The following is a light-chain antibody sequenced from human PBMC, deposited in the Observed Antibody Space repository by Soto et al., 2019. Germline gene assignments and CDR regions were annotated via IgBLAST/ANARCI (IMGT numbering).Light chain of an antibody. V-gene: IGKV3-11*01. CDR3: QQRGKWPST. J-gene: IGKJ2*02. Sequence: SPATLPSAGEETTTRSWRAHQNVDRYVAWYQQKVGQAPRLXIYDAYTRATGVGARFTGSGSATDFSLTITSLEPEDFAVYYCQQRGKWPSTFGPGTKVDIK. CDR2: DAY. CDR1: QNVDRY.